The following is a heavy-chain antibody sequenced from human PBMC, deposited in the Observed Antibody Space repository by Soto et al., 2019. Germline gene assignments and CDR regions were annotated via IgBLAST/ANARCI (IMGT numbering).Heavy chain of an antibody. CDR1: GYTFTNYG. Sequence: VASVKVSCKASGYTFTNYGISWVRQVPGQGLEWMGWISGYNGNTIYAQKVQGRVTMTTDTSTSTAYMFLKSLRYDDTAVYYCARDRRDYVWGSYRSYFDYWGQGTLVTVS. CDR2: ISGYNGNT. J-gene: IGHJ4*02. V-gene: IGHV1-18*01. CDR3: ARDRRDYVWGSYRSYFDY. D-gene: IGHD3-16*02.